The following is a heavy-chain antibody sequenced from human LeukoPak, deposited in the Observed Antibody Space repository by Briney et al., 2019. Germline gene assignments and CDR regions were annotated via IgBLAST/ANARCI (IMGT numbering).Heavy chain of an antibody. CDR1: GVSVSSGRYY. CDR2: LCYSGST. Sequence: SESLSLTCTVSGVSVSSGRYYWGWIRRPPGKGLEWVGYLCYSGSTGYNPSLRCPVTMSEATSNNHFFLKLSSVTGPATAVYYCARGDRVGSSGYYFDNWGQGTLVTVSS. J-gene: IGHJ4*02. D-gene: IGHD3-10*01. CDR3: ARGDRVGSSGYYFDN. V-gene: IGHV4-61*01.